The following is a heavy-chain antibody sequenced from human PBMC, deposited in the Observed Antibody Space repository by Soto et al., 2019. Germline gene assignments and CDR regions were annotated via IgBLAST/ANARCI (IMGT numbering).Heavy chain of an antibody. CDR1: GFTFSSYG. CDR2: IWYDGSNK. Sequence: QVQLVESGGGVVQPGRSLRLSCAASGFTFSSYGMHWVRQAPGKGLEWVAVIWYDGSNKYYADSVKGRFTISRDNSKNTLYLQMNSRRAEDTAVYYCARDHWDPRLPSIAARPDGYYYGMDVWGQGTTVTVSS. CDR3: ARDHWDPRLPSIAARPDGYYYGMDV. V-gene: IGHV3-33*01. J-gene: IGHJ6*02. D-gene: IGHD6-6*01.